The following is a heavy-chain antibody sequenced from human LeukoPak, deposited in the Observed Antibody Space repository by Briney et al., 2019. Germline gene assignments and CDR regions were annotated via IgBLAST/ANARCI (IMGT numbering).Heavy chain of an antibody. V-gene: IGHV3-73*01. CDR2: IRSKANSYAT. CDR1: GFTFSGSA. D-gene: IGHD5-12*01. CDR3: TRHVPNSGYANFDY. Sequence: GGSLRLSCAASGFTFSGSAMHWVRQASGKGLEWVGRIRSKANSYATAYGASVKGSFTISRDDSKNTAYLQMNSLKTEDTAVYYCTRHVPNSGYANFDYWGQGTLVTVSS. J-gene: IGHJ4*02.